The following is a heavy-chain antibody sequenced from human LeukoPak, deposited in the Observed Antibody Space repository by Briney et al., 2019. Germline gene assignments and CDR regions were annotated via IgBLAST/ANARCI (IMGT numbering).Heavy chain of an antibody. Sequence: SETLSLTCTVSGGSISSGDYYWSWIRQPPGMGLEWIGYIYYSGSTYYNPSLKSRVTISVDTSKNQFSLKLSSVTAADTAVYYCARVAYSGYDRNYFDYWGQGTLVTVSS. V-gene: IGHV4-30-4*08. CDR3: ARVAYSGYDRNYFDY. CDR2: IYYSGST. D-gene: IGHD5-12*01. J-gene: IGHJ4*02. CDR1: GGSISSGDYY.